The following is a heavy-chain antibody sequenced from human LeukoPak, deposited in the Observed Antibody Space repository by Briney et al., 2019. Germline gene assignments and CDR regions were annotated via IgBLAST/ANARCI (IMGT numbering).Heavy chain of an antibody. CDR2: IWNNGDYT. Sequence: GGSLRLSCTASGFAFSSYAMTWVRRAPGKGLEWVSSIWNNGDYTKYADSVRGRVAISRDRTKNTLYLQMNRLRVDDTAVYYCAKDPNGDYIGAFDVWGQGIMVTVFS. D-gene: IGHD2-8*01. J-gene: IGHJ3*01. CDR3: AKDPNGDYIGAFDV. V-gene: IGHV3-23*01. CDR1: GFAFSSYA.